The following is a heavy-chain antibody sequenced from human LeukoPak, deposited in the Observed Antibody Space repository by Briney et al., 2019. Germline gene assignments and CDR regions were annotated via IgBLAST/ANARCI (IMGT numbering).Heavy chain of an antibody. V-gene: IGHV1-18*01. CDR2: ISTYNGDT. CDR3: ARTAHRLWYSSGWYSWWFDP. Sequence: ASVKVSCKASGYTFTSYGINWVRQAPGQGLEWMGWISTYNGDTNYAQMLQGRVTMTTDTSTSTAYMELRSLRFDDTAVYYCARTAHRLWYSSGWYSWWFDPWGQGTLVTVSS. J-gene: IGHJ5*02. D-gene: IGHD6-19*01. CDR1: GYTFTSYG.